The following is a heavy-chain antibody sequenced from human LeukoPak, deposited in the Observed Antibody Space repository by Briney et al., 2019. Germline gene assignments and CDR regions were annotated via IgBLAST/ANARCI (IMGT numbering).Heavy chain of an antibody. J-gene: IGHJ4*02. V-gene: IGHV3-48*03. CDR3: ARGGGNLFDY. CDR1: GLPFSSYE. D-gene: IGHD4-23*01. CDR2: ISSIGSTI. Sequence: RGGSLRLSCAASGLPFSSYEMNCGPRAPGEGLEGVSYISSIGSTIYYADSVRGRFTISRDNAKNSLYLQMNSLRAEDTAVYYCARGGGNLFDYWGQGTLVTVSS.